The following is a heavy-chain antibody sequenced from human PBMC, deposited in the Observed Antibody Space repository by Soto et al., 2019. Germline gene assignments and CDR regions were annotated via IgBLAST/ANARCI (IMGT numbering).Heavy chain of an antibody. D-gene: IGHD1-26*01. V-gene: IGHV1-8*01. Sequence: ASVKGCCAASGYTFTSFDINWLRQATGQGLDGMGWMNPSSGNTGYAQKFPGRVTMTRNTYISKAYMELSSLRSEDTAVEDGARWAGRERFDDRGQGTLVT. CDR1: GYTFTSFD. J-gene: IGHJ4*02. CDR3: ARWAGRERFDD. CDR2: MNPSSGNT.